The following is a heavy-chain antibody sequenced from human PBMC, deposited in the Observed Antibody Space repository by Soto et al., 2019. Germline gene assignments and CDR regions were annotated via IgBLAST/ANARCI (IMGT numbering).Heavy chain of an antibody. J-gene: IGHJ6*02. CDR1: GGSISSGDYY. V-gene: IGHV4-30-4*01. CDR2: IYYSGST. D-gene: IGHD2-15*01. Sequence: SETLSLTCTVSGGSISSGDYYWSWIRQPPGKGLEWIGYIYYSGSTYYNPSLKSRVTISVDTSKNQFSLKLSSVTAADTAVYYCARGQLLPKLYYYYGMDVWGQGTTVTVSS. CDR3: ARGQLLPKLYYYYGMDV.